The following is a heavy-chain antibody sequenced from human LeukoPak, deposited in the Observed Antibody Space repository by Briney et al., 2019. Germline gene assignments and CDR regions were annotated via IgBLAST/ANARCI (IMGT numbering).Heavy chain of an antibody. V-gene: IGHV4-39*07. CDR3: ARGDYDILTGYPREYNWFDP. Sequence: SETLSLTCTVSGGSISSSSYYWGWIRQPPGKGLEWIGSIYYSGSTYYNPSLKSRVTISVDTSKNQFSLKLSSVTAADTAVYYCARGDYDILTGYPREYNWFDPWGQGTLVTVSS. D-gene: IGHD3-9*01. CDR1: GGSISSSSYY. CDR2: IYYSGST. J-gene: IGHJ5*02.